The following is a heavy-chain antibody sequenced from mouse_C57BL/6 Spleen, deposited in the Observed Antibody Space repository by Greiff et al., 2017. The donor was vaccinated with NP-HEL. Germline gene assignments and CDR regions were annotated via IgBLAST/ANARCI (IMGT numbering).Heavy chain of an antibody. CDR1: GFSLTSYG. D-gene: IGHD2-5*01. CDR3: ARYSNSFYFDY. J-gene: IGHJ2*01. CDR2: IWSGGST. Sequence: QVHVKQSGPGLVQPSQSLSITCTVSGFSLTSYGVHWVRQSPGKGLEWLGVIWSGGSTDYNAAFISRLSISKDNSKSQVFFKMNSLQADDTAIYYCARYSNSFYFDYWGQGTTLTVSS. V-gene: IGHV2-2*01.